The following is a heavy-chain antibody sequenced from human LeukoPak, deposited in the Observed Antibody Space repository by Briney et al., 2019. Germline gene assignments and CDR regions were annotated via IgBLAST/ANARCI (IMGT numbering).Heavy chain of an antibody. CDR3: ARFAVHRRLAVAGQFGLDC. Sequence: ASVKVSCKASGYTFTGYYMHWVRQAPGQGLEWMGIINPSGGNTNYAQKFQGRVTMTRDTSTSTVYMELSSLRSGDTAVYYCARFAVHRRLAVAGQFGLDCWGQGTLVTVSS. J-gene: IGHJ4*02. CDR1: GYTFTGYY. CDR2: INPSGGNT. D-gene: IGHD6-19*01. V-gene: IGHV1-46*01.